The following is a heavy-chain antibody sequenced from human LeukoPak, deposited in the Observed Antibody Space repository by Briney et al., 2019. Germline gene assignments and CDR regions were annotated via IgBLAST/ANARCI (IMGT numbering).Heavy chain of an antibody. CDR1: GNSISSGYY. CDR3: ARLLTYYYDSSGYFNWFDP. CDR2: IYYSGST. Sequence: SETLSLTCVVSGNSISSGYYWSWIRQPPGKGLEWIGYIYYSGSTNYNPSLKSRVTIAVDTSKNQFSLKLSSVTAADTAVYYCARLLTYYYDSSGYFNWFDPWGQGTLVTVSS. J-gene: IGHJ5*02. V-gene: IGHV4-59*08. D-gene: IGHD3-22*01.